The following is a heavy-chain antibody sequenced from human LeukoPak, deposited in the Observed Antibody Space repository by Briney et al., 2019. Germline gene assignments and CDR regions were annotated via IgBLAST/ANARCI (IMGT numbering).Heavy chain of an antibody. V-gene: IGHV3-23*01. CDR2: ISDSGGST. CDR1: GFSITDHH. CDR3: AKRGVVIRVILVGFHKEAYYFDS. D-gene: IGHD3-22*01. J-gene: IGHJ4*02. Sequence: GGSLRLSCAGAGFSITDHHMDWVRQAPGKGLEWVAGISDSGGSTNYADSVKGRFTISRDNPKNTLYLQMNSLRAEDTAVYFCAKRGVVIRVILVGFHKEAYYFDSWGQGALVTVSS.